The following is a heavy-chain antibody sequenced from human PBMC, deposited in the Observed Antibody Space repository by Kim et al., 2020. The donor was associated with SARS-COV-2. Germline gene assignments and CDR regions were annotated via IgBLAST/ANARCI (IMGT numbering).Heavy chain of an antibody. J-gene: IGHJ6*02. Sequence: GGSLRHSCAASGFTVSSNYMSWVRQAPGKGLEWVSVIYSGGTTYYADSVKGRFTISRDNSKNTLYLQMNSLRAEDTAVYYCARDLQDYGMDVWGQGTTVTVSS. CDR1: GFTVSSNY. CDR2: IYSGGTT. CDR3: ARDLQDYGMDV. V-gene: IGHV3-53*01.